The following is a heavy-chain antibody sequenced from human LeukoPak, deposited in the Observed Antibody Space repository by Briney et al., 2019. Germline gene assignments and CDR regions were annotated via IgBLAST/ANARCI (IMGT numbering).Heavy chain of an antibody. V-gene: IGHV3-30*04. D-gene: IGHD4-17*01. Sequence: GGSLRLSCAASGFTFSSYAMHWVRQAPGKGLEWVAVISYDGSNKYYADSVKGRFTISRDNSKNTLYLQMNSLRAEDTAVYYCARDHPPYGDYPFWYFGYWGQGTLVTVSS. J-gene: IGHJ4*02. CDR1: GFTFSSYA. CDR2: ISYDGSNK. CDR3: ARDHPPYGDYPFWYFGY.